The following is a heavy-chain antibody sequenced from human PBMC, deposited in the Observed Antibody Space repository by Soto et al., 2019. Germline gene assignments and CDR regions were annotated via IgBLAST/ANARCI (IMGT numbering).Heavy chain of an antibody. J-gene: IGHJ3*02. V-gene: IGHV3-23*01. CDR3: AKDLSTLRMVRGVIITPDAFDI. CDR1: GFTFSSYA. Sequence: GGSLRLSCAASGFTFSSYAMSWVRQAPGKGLEWVSAISGSGGSTYYADSVKGRFTISRDNSKNTLYLQMNSLRAEDTAVYYCAKDLSTLRMVRGVIITPDAFDIWGQGTMVTVSS. D-gene: IGHD3-10*01. CDR2: ISGSGGST.